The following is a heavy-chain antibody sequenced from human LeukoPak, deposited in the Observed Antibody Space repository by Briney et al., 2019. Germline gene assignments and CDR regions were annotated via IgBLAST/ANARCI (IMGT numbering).Heavy chain of an antibody. CDR1: GFTFSSYA. CDR2: ISYDGSNK. CDR3: ARDRGTVALDY. Sequence: PGGSLRLSCAASGFTFSSYAMHWVRQAPGKGLEWVAVISYDGSNKYYADSVKGRFTISRDNSKNTLYLQMNSLRAEDTAVYYCARDRGTVALDYWGQGTLVTVSS. V-gene: IGHV3-30-3*01. D-gene: IGHD4-23*01. J-gene: IGHJ4*02.